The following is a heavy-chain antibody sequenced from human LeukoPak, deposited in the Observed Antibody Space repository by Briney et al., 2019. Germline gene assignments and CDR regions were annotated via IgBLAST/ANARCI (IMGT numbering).Heavy chain of an antibody. CDR1: GGSISSSSYY. J-gene: IGHJ4*02. CDR2: IYYSGST. CDR3: ARQEMATITQDY. D-gene: IGHD5-24*01. V-gene: IGHV4-39*01. Sequence: SETLSLTCTVSGGSISSSSYYWGWIRQPPGKGLEWIGSIYYSGSTYYNPSLKSRVTISVDTSKNQFSLKLSSVTAAGTAVYYCARQEMATITQDYWGQGTLVTVSS.